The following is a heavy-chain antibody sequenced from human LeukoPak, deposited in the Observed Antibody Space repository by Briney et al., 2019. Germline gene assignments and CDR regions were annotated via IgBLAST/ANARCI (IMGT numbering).Heavy chain of an antibody. Sequence: GGSLRLSCAASGFAFISTSIHWVRQAPGKGLEWLSYSSTVTGNIYYADSVKGRFAISRDNAKSSLYLQMSSLRAEDTAAYFCATTGNFYDMDVWGKGTTVTVSS. D-gene: IGHD1-1*01. CDR1: GFAFISTS. CDR3: ATTGNFYDMDV. J-gene: IGHJ6*03. V-gene: IGHV3-48*04. CDR2: SSTVTGNI.